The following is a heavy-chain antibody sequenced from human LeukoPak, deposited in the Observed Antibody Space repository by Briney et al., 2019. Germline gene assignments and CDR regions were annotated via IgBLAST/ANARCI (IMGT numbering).Heavy chain of an antibody. CDR2: ISYDGSNK. D-gene: IGHD6-19*01. Sequence: GRSLRLSCAASGFTFSSYGMHWVGQAPGKGLEWVAVISYDGSNKYYADSVKGRFTISRDNSKTTLYLQLNSLRAEDTAVYYCARRTRIAVAFDYWGQGTLVTVSS. V-gene: IGHV3-30*03. CDR3: ARRTRIAVAFDY. J-gene: IGHJ4*02. CDR1: GFTFSSYG.